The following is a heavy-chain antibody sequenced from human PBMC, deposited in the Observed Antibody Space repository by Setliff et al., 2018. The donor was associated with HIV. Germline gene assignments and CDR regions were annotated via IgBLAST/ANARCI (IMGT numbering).Heavy chain of an antibody. J-gene: IGHJ4*02. D-gene: IGHD2-2*01. V-gene: IGHV4-59*01. CDR2: IYYSGST. CDR1: GGSIRSYY. CDR3: VSSPAWRSGSGLHTFDC. Sequence: SETLSLTCIVSGGSIRSYYWSWIRQPPGKGLEWIGYIYYSGSTNYNASLKSRVAISVDTSKNEFSLKLSSVSAADTARYYCVSSPAWRSGSGLHTFDCWGQGTLVTVSS.